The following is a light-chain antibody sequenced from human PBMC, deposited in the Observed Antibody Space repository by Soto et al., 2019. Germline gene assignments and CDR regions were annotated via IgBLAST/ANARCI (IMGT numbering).Light chain of an antibody. V-gene: IGKV1-27*01. CDR1: QGISSY. CDR3: QKYNSPPLT. J-gene: IGKJ4*01. CDR2: AAS. Sequence: DIQMTQSPSSLSASVGDRVTITCRASQGISSYLASYQQKPGKVPMLLIYAASTLQAGGASRLSGRGSGTDFTLTSSSLHPEDVATYYCQKYNSPPLTFGGGTKVEIK.